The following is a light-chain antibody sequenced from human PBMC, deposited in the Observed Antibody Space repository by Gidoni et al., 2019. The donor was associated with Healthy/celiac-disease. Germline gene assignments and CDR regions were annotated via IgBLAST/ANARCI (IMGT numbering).Light chain of an antibody. J-gene: IGKJ4*01. CDR2: KAS. V-gene: IGKV1-5*03. CDR3: QQYNSYSPLT. CDR1: QSISSW. Sequence: DIQMTQSPSTLSASVGDRATITCRASQSISSWLAWYQQKPGKASKLLIYKASSLESGVPSRLGGSGSGTEFTLTISSLQPDDFATYYCQQYNSYSPLTCGGGTKVEIK.